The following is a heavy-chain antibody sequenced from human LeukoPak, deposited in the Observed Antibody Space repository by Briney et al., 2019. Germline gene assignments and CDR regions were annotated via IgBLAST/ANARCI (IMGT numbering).Heavy chain of an antibody. V-gene: IGHV3-48*03. CDR2: ISSSGSTI. CDR1: GFTFSSYE. Sequence: GGSLRLSCAASGFTFSSYEMNWVRQAPGKGLEWCSYISSSGSTIYYADYVKGRFTISRDNAKNSLYLQMNSLRAEDTAVYYCAGPFGAANYYYYGMDVWGKGTTVTVSS. J-gene: IGHJ6*04. D-gene: IGHD3-10*01. CDR3: AGPFGAANYYYYGMDV.